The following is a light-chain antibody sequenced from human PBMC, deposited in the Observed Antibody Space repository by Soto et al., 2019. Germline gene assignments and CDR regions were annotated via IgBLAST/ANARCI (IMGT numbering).Light chain of an antibody. CDR3: QQYDSSPLT. CDR2: GAS. V-gene: IGKV3-20*01. Sequence: EIVLTQSPRTLSLSPGERATLSCRAGQSVSSSFLAWYQQKPGQAPRLLIYGASSRATGIPDRFSGSGSGTDFTLTISRLEPEDFAVYYCQQYDSSPLTFGGGTKVEIK. CDR1: QSVSSSF. J-gene: IGKJ4*01.